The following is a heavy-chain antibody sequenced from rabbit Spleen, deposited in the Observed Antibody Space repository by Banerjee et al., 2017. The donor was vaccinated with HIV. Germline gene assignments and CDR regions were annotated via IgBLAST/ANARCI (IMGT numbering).Heavy chain of an antibody. V-gene: IGHV1S45*01. CDR3: ARSMPGIALYGVPFDL. D-gene: IGHD2-1*01. J-gene: IGHJ4*01. CDR1: GLDFSSSYW. CDR2: IYTSSGST. Sequence: QQQLVESGGGLVKPGASLTLTCTASGLDFSSSYWICWVRQAPGKGLEWIACIYTSSGSTYYATWAKGRFTISKTSSTTVTLQTPSLTVADTATYFCARSMPGIALYGVPFDLWGPGTLVTVS.